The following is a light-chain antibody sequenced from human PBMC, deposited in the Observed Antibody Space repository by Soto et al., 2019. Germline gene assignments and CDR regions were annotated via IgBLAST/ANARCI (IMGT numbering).Light chain of an antibody. CDR2: ENN. CDR1: SSNIGNNY. CDR3: GTWDDLGALYV. V-gene: IGLV1-51*02. Sequence: QSVLTQPPSVSAAPGQKVTISCSGSSSNIGNNYVSWYQQLPGTAPKLLIYENNKRASGIPDRFSGSKSGTSATLGITGLQTGDEADYYCGTWDDLGALYVFGTGTKLTVL. J-gene: IGLJ1*01.